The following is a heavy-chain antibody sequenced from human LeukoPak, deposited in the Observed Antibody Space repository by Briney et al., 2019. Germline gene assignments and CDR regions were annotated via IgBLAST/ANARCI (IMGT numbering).Heavy chain of an antibody. J-gene: IGHJ1*01. Sequence: GGSLRLSCAAFDFSFSDFTMSWVRQAAGRGLEWVAKMKEDGSDEKYVDSVKGRFTISRDNAKNSLYLQMNSLRPEDTAVYFCVVGGAGGGYFPNWGQGSLVIVSS. CDR2: MKEDGSDE. CDR1: DFSFSDFT. D-gene: IGHD3-16*01. CDR3: VVGGAGGGYFPN. V-gene: IGHV3-7*01.